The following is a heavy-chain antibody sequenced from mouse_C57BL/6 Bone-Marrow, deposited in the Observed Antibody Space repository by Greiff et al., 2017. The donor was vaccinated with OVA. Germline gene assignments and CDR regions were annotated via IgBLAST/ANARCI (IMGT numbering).Heavy chain of an antibody. D-gene: IGHD1-1*01. CDR3: ARGGYYGSSYGYFDV. Sequence: QVQLQQSGAELMKPGVSVKLSCKATGYTFTGYWIEWVTQRPGHGLEWIGEILPGSGSTNYNEKFKGKATFTADTSSNTAYMQLSSPTTEDSAIYYCARGGYYGSSYGYFDVWGTGTTVTVSS. CDR2: ILPGSGST. CDR1: GYTFTGYW. V-gene: IGHV1-9*01. J-gene: IGHJ1*03.